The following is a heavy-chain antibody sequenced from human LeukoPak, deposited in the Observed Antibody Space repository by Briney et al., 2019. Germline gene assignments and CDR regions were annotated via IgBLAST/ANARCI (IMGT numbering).Heavy chain of an antibody. CDR2: ISSSSSYI. Sequence: GWSLRLPCAASGFTLSSNAMNCVRQAPGKGLEWVSSISSSSSYIYYADSVKGRFTISRDNAKNSLYLQMNSLRAEDTAVYYCARNRLGSGFGYWGQGTLVTVSS. D-gene: IGHD6-19*01. CDR1: GFTLSSNA. V-gene: IGHV3-21*01. J-gene: IGHJ4*02. CDR3: ARNRLGSGFGY.